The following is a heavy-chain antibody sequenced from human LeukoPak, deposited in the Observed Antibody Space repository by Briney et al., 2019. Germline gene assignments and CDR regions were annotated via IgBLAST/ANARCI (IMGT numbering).Heavy chain of an antibody. V-gene: IGHV3-23*01. Sequence: GGSLRLSCAASGFTFSNYAMNWVRQAPGKGLEWVSAIDSGGGTYYANSVKGRLTISRDNPKNTLYLQLNSLRAEDTAVYYCAKGPQGDWGQGALVTVSS. J-gene: IGHJ4*02. CDR3: AKGPQGD. D-gene: IGHD3-16*01. CDR2: IDSGGGT. CDR1: GFTFSNYA.